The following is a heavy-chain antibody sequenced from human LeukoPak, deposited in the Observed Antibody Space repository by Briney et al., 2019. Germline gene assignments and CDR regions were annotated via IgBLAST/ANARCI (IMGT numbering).Heavy chain of an antibody. D-gene: IGHD5-18*01. V-gene: IGHV3-49*04. J-gene: IGHJ4*02. CDR3: TRDDVDTAMYFDY. Sequence: SGGSLRLSCTASGFIFGDYAMSWVRQAPGKGLEWVGFIRSKAYGGTTEYAASVKGRFTISGDDSKSIAYLQMNSLKTEDTAVYYCTRDDVDTAMYFDYWGQGTLVTVSS. CDR2: IRSKAYGGTT. CDR1: GFIFGDYA.